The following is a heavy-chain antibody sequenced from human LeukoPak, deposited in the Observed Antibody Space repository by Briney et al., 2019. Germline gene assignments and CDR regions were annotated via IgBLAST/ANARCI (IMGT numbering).Heavy chain of an antibody. J-gene: IGHJ4*02. D-gene: IGHD6-13*01. CDR3: AKDGGRAAAGTVDS. Sequence: GGSLRLSCAASGFTFSNYAMHRVRQTPAKVLEWVAVVSSDGNSKYYADSMKGRFTISRDNSKNTLYLQINSLRADDTAVFYCAKDGGRAAAGTVDSWGQGALVTVSS. V-gene: IGHV3-30*18. CDR1: GFTFSNYA. CDR2: VSSDGNSK.